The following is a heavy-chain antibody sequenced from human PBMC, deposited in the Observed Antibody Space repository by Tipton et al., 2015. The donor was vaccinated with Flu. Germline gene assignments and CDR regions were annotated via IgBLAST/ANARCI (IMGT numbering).Heavy chain of an antibody. CDR3: ARASPSKYYYSMDV. CDR2: VYHSGST. D-gene: IGHD6-6*01. J-gene: IGHJ6*02. Sequence: TLSLTCTVSGGSITTRNFFWGWFRQPPGKGLEWIATVYHSGSTYYNPSLKSRVTISVDTSRSQFSLKVSSVTAADTAVYFCARASPSKYYYSMDVWGPGTTVTVSS. CDR1: GGSITTRNFF. V-gene: IGHV4-39*07.